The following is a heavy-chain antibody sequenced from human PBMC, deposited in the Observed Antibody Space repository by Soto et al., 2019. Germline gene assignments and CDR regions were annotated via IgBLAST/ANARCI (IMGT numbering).Heavy chain of an antibody. J-gene: IGHJ4*02. CDR1: GFTFAHYA. Sequence: PGGSLRLSSAASGFTFAHYAMMWDRQAPGRGLEWVSTIDVPTTNTHYIDSVKGRFFISRDNAVNTVYLQMNGLRAEDTAVYYCVTWLSAHFEYWGRGTMVTVSS. CDR2: IDVPTTNT. CDR3: VTWLSAHFEY. V-gene: IGHV3-23*05. D-gene: IGHD6-19*01.